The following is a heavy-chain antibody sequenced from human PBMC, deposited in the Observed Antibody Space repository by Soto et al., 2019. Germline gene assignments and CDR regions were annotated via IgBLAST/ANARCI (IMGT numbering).Heavy chain of an antibody. CDR3: ARGRDSSSGYYYYYMDV. V-gene: IGHV3-53*04. Sequence: GGSLRLSCAASGFTVSSNYMSWVRQAPGKGLEWVSVIYSGGSTYYADSVKGRFTISRHNSKNTLYLQMNSLRAEDTAVYYCARGRDSSSGYYYYYMDVWGKGTTVTVSS. CDR1: GFTVSSNY. D-gene: IGHD6-6*01. CDR2: IYSGGST. J-gene: IGHJ6*03.